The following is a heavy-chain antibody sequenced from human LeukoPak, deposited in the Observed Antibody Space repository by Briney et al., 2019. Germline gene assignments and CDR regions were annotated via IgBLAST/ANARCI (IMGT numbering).Heavy chain of an antibody. Sequence: GGSLRLSCAASGFTFSSYWMSWVRQAPGKGLEWEANIKQDGSEKYYVDSVKGRFTISRDNAKNSLYLQMNSLRAEDTAVYYCARDSQYQLKYYYYGMDVWGKGTTVTVSS. CDR1: GFTFSSYW. J-gene: IGHJ6*04. CDR3: ARDSQYQLKYYYYGMDV. V-gene: IGHV3-7*03. CDR2: IKQDGSEK. D-gene: IGHD2-2*01.